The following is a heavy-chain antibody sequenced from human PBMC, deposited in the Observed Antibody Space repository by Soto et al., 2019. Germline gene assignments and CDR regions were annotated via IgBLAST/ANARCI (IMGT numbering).Heavy chain of an antibody. CDR3: ATGTRRSPSKATDV. CDR2: SHHSGST. Sequence: SETRSLTCTVSGGSIHSYYWTWIRQPPGKALEWIGYSHHSGSTNYNSALESRVTMSVDTSRNQFSLKLNSVTAADTAVYFFATGTRRSPSKATDVSDQGTIGTVSS. D-gene: IGHD1-26*01. J-gene: IGHJ6*02. V-gene: IGHV4-59*01. CDR1: GGSIHSYY.